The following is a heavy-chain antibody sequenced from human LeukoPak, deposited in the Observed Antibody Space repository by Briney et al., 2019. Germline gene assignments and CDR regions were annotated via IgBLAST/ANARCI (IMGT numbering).Heavy chain of an antibody. CDR3: ARTGSWPYYFDY. Sequence: GGSLRLSCAASGFTFSSYEMNWVGQAPGKGLEWVSYISSGSTIYYADSVKGRFTISRDNAKNSLYLQMNSLRAEDTAVYYCARTGSWPYYFDYWGQGTLVTVSS. D-gene: IGHD6-13*01. CDR1: GFTFSSYE. CDR2: ISSGSTI. V-gene: IGHV3-48*03. J-gene: IGHJ4*02.